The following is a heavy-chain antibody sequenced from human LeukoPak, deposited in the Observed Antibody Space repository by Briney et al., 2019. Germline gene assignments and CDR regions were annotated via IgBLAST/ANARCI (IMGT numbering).Heavy chain of an antibody. Sequence: QTGGSLRLSCAASGFTFSTYGMHWVRQAPGKGLEWVAVIWYDGSKKYYADSVKGRFTISRDNSKNTLYLEMNRPRGEDTAVYYCARLRWDWGFDYWGQGTLVTVSS. CDR1: GFTFSTYG. V-gene: IGHV3-33*01. J-gene: IGHJ4*02. D-gene: IGHD3/OR15-3a*01. CDR2: IWYDGSKK. CDR3: ARLRWDWGFDY.